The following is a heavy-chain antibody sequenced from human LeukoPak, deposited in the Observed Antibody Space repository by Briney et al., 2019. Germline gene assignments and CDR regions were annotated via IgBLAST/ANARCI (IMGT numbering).Heavy chain of an antibody. CDR2: SGSTGGT. CDR3: AKRLPYYMDV. V-gene: IGHV3-23*01. J-gene: IGHJ6*03. CDR1: GFTFSSNA. Sequence: VGSLRLSCAASGFTFSSNAMSWGRQGPEKGLWWVSTSGSTGGTYYADSVKGRFTISRDNSKNTLYLQMNSLRAEDTALYYCAKRLPYYMDVWGKGTTVTVSS.